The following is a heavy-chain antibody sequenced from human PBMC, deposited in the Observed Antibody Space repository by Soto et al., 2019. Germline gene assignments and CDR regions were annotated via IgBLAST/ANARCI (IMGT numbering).Heavy chain of an antibody. CDR1: GFSFSSYA. CDR3: ARWSYLDY. V-gene: IGHV3-23*01. D-gene: IGHD3-3*01. CDR2: ISGSDGKT. Sequence: VQLLESGGGLVQPGGSLRLSCAASGFSFSSYAMSWVRQAPGKGLEWVSTISGSDGKTLYADSVKGRFSISRDTSKNTLYLQMNSLRADDTAVYYCARWSYLDYWGQGTRVTVSS. J-gene: IGHJ4*02.